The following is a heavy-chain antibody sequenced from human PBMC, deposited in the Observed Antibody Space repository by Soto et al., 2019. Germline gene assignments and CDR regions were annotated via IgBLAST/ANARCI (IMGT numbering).Heavy chain of an antibody. CDR2: IYYSGST. J-gene: IGHJ4*02. V-gene: IGHV4-31*03. CDR1: GGSISSGGYY. CDR3: ARAVTFDY. Sequence: QVQLQESGPGLVKPSQTLSLTCTVSGGSISSGGYYWSWIRQRPGKGLEWIGYIYYSGSTYYNPSLSSRVTESVDTSTKQCSRKLSSVTAAFTAVYYCARAVTFDYLGQGTLVTASS.